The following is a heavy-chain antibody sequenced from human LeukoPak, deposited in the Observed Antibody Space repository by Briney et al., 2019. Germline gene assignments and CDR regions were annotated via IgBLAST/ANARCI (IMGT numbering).Heavy chain of an antibody. Sequence: SETLSLTCTVSGGSISSYYWSWIRQPAGKGLEWIGRIYTSGSTNYNPSLKSRVTMSVDTSKNQFSLKLSSVTAADTAVYYCARDGSGSYDYYYYYYMDVWGKGTTVTISS. CDR3: ARDGSGSYDYYYYYYMDV. J-gene: IGHJ6*03. CDR1: GGSISSYY. CDR2: IYTSGST. V-gene: IGHV4-4*07. D-gene: IGHD3-10*01.